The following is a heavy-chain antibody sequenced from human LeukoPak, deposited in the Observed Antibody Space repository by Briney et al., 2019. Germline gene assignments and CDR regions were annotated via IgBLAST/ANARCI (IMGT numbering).Heavy chain of an antibody. CDR3: ARGVGSSWHTHYYYYYGMDV. CDR2: MNPNSGNT. Sequence: GASVKVSCKASGYTFTSYDINWVRQATGQGLEWMGWMNPNSGNTGYAQKFQGRVTMTRNTSISTAYMELSSLRSEDTAVYYCARGVGSSWHTHYYYYYGMDVWGQGTTVTVSS. D-gene: IGHD6-13*01. CDR1: GYTFTSYD. V-gene: IGHV1-8*01. J-gene: IGHJ6*02.